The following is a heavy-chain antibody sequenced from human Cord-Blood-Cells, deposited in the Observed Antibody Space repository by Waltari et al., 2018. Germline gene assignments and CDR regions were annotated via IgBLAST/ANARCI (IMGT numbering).Heavy chain of an antibody. Sequence: EVQLVESGGGLVQPGGPLRLSCAASGFTFGSYSMNWVRQAPGKGLEWVSYISSSSSTIYYADSVKGRFTISRDNAKNSLYLQMNSLRDEDTAVYYCAAGDYDFWSGYYFDYWGQGTLVTVSS. V-gene: IGHV3-48*02. CDR3: AAGDYDFWSGYYFDY. J-gene: IGHJ4*02. CDR1: GFTFGSYS. D-gene: IGHD3-3*01. CDR2: ISSSSSTI.